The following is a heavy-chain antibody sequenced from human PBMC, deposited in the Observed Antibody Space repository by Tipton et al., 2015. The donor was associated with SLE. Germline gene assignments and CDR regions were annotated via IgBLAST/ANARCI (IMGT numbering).Heavy chain of an antibody. Sequence: TLSLTCSVSGASMKRGFFSWPRIRQPAGKALQWLGHIDSSGNTYYNPSLRSRATISVDTSKNHFSLKLTSVTAADTAVYYCARGGPTGSFFPWGQGTLVTVSS. J-gene: IGHJ5*02. V-gene: IGHV4-61*09. CDR1: GASMKRGFFS. D-gene: IGHD3-9*01. CDR2: IDSSGNT. CDR3: ARGGPTGSFFP.